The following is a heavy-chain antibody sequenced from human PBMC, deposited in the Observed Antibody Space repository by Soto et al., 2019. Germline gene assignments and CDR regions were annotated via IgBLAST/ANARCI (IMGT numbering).Heavy chain of an antibody. V-gene: IGHV2-5*02. D-gene: IGHD6-19*01. J-gene: IGHJ4*02. CDR2: IFWDDDK. Sequence: QITLKESGPTLVKPKQTLTLTCNFSGFSLITNGVGVGWIRQPPGKALEWLALIFWDDDKHYSPSLMNRLTITQDTSKNQVVLTMTNMDPVDTATHYCAHSAQWTDYFDYWGQGTLVTVSS. CDR1: GFSLITNGVG. CDR3: AHSAQWTDYFDY.